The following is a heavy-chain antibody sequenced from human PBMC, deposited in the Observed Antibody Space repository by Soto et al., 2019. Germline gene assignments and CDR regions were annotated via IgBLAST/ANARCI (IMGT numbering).Heavy chain of an antibody. J-gene: IGHJ4*02. CDR1: GYTFDICG. V-gene: IGHV1-18*01. CDR3: ARGEYDFWLGDLDY. Sequence: ASVKVSCKASGYTFDICGIIWVRQANGQGLEWMGWISAYNGNTNYAQKLQGRVTMTTDTSTSTAYMELRSLRSDDTAVYYCARGEYDFWLGDLDYWGQGTLVTVSS. D-gene: IGHD3-3*01. CDR2: ISAYNGNT.